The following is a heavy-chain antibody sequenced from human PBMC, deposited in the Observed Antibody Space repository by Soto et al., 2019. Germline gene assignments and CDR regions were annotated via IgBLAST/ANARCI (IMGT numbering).Heavy chain of an antibody. CDR3: AKTLYYYGSSGNQ. Sequence: EVQLLESGGGLVQPGGSLRLSCAASGFTFSSYAMRWVRQAPGEGLEWVSAISGSGYSTYYADSVKGRFTISRDNSKNTLYLQMNSLRAEDTAVYYCAKTLYYYGSSGNQWGQGTVVTVSS. CDR2: ISGSGYST. J-gene: IGHJ4*02. CDR1: GFTFSSYA. D-gene: IGHD3-22*01. V-gene: IGHV3-23*01.